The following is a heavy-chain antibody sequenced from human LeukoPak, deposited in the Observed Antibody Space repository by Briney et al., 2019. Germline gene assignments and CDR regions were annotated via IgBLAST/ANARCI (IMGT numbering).Heavy chain of an antibody. CDR1: GGSISSYY. CDR3: ARHAATVTTLFDY. CDR2: IYYSGST. Sequence: SETLSLTCTVSGGSISSYYWSWIRQPPGKGLEWIGYIYYSGSTNYNPSLKSRVTISVDTSKNQFSLKLSSVTAADTAVYYCARHAATVTTLFDYWGQGTLVTVSS. J-gene: IGHJ4*02. V-gene: IGHV4-59*08. D-gene: IGHD4-17*01.